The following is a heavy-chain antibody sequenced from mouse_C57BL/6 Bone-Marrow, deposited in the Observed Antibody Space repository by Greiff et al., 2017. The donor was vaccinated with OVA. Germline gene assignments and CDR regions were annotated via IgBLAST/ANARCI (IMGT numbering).Heavy chain of an antibody. V-gene: IGHV1-55*01. CDR2: IYPGSGST. D-gene: IGHD2-5*01. CDR1: GYTFTSSW. J-gene: IGHJ2*01. CDR3: ARWGSNPYYFDY. Sequence: VQLQQPGAELVKPGASVKMSCKASGYTFTSSWITWVKQRPGQGLEWIGDIYPGSGSTNYNEKFKSKATLTVDTSSSTAYMQLSSLTSEDSAVYYCARWGSNPYYFDYWGQGTTLTVSS.